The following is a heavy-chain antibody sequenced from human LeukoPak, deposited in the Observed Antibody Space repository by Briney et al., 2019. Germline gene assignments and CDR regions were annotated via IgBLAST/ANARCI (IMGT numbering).Heavy chain of an antibody. J-gene: IGHJ3*02. CDR2: IWYDGSDK. Sequence: PGGSLRLSCEASGFAFSSYGMYWVRQAPGKGLEWVAVIWYDGSDKYYTDSVKGRFTISRDNSKNTLYLQMNSLRAEDTATYYCARAGDAFDIWGQGTMVTVSS. CDR3: ARAGDAFDI. V-gene: IGHV3-33*08. CDR1: GFAFSSYG.